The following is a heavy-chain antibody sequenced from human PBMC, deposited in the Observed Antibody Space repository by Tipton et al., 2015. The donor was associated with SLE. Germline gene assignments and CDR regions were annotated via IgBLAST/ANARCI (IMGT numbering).Heavy chain of an antibody. CDR1: GFTFSSYA. CDR2: ISGSGGST. Sequence: SLRLSCAASGFTFSSYAMSWVRQAPGKGLEWVSAISGSGGSTYYADSVKGRFTISRDNSKNTLYLQMNSLRAEDTAVYYCAKASPRRYSSSWYEGDAFDIWGQVTMVTVSS. J-gene: IGHJ3*02. CDR3: AKASPRRYSSSWYEGDAFDI. D-gene: IGHD6-13*01. V-gene: IGHV3-23*01.